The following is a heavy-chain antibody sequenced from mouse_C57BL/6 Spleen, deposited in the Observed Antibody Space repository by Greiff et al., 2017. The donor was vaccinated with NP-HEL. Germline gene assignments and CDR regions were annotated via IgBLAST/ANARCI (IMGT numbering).Heavy chain of an antibody. V-gene: IGHV5-17*01. D-gene: IGHD2-4*01. CDR2: ISSGSSTI. CDR1: GFTFSDYG. CDR3: ARNYYDYDDYAMDY. J-gene: IGHJ4*01. Sequence: EVMLVESGGGLVKPGGSLKLSCAASGFTFSDYGMHWVRQAPEKGLEWVAYISSGSSTIYYADTVKGRFTISRDNAKNTLFLQMTSLRSEDTAMYYGARNYYDYDDYAMDYWGQGTSVTVSS.